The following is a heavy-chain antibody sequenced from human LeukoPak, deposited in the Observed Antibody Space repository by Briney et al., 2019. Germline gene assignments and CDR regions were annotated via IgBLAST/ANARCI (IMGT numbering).Heavy chain of an antibody. Sequence: SVKVSCKASGGTFISYAISWVRQAPGQGLEWMGGIIPIFGTANYAQKFQGRVTITTDESTSTAYMELSSLRSEDTAVYYCARDKECSSTSCHDAFDIWGQGTMVTVSS. CDR2: IIPIFGTA. V-gene: IGHV1-69*05. CDR3: ARDKECSSTSCHDAFDI. D-gene: IGHD2-2*01. CDR1: GGTFISYA. J-gene: IGHJ3*02.